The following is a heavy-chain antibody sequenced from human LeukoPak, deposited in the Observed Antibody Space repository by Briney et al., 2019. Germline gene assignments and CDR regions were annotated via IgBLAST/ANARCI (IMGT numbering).Heavy chain of an antibody. V-gene: IGHV3-43*01. CDR2: AGWAGGTT. D-gene: IGHD3-10*02. CDR3: AKELDTMFFDY. J-gene: IGHJ4*02. CDR1: GFNFDRYT. Sequence: GGSLRLSCATSGFNFDRYTIHWVRQAPGKGLEWISLAGWAGGTTFYSDSVRGRFTISRDSGRKSVYLQMNSLTTDDTAFYFCAKELDTMFFDYWGQGALVTVSS.